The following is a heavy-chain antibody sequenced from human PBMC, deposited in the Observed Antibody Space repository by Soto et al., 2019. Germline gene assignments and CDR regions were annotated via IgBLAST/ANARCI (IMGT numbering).Heavy chain of an antibody. V-gene: IGHV4-59*01. CDR3: ARDGDGRMTTNPYYYNGMDV. CDR2: VFYTGRA. Sequence: SETLSLTCTVSGGSLGSYYWSWIRQRPGKGLEWSGYVFYTGRANYNASLKSRVSISLDTANYQFSLRLSSVTAADTAVYYCARDGDGRMTTNPYYYNGMDVRCPGTSVTVCS. J-gene: IGHJ6*02. D-gene: IGHD4-4*01. CDR1: GGSLGSYY.